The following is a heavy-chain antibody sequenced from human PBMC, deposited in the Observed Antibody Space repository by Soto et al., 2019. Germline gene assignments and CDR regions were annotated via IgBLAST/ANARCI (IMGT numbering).Heavy chain of an antibody. Sequence: QVQLVQSGAEVKKPGASVKVSCKASGYTFTSYGISWVRQAPGQGLEWMGWISAYNGNTNYAQKLQGRVTMTTDTSTSTAYMELRSLRSDDTTVYYCARDSPILGPVDGDYAYDYWGQGTLVTVSS. V-gene: IGHV1-18*01. D-gene: IGHD4-17*01. CDR2: ISAYNGNT. J-gene: IGHJ4*02. CDR3: ARDSPILGPVDGDYAYDY. CDR1: GYTFTSYG.